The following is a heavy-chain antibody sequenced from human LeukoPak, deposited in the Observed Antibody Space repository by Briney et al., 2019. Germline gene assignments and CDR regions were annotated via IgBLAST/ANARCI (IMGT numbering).Heavy chain of an antibody. V-gene: IGHV3-30*02. J-gene: IGHJ6*03. CDR3: TKDPLKYAYGDYVHYYYYMDV. Sequence: GGSLRLSCAASGFTFSSYGMHWVRQAPGKGLEWVAFIRYDGSNKYYADSVKGRFTISRDNSKNTLYLQMNNLRAEDTAVYYCTKDPLKYAYGDYVHYYYYMDVWGKGTTVTVSS. CDR2: IRYDGSNK. CDR1: GFTFSSYG. D-gene: IGHD4-17*01.